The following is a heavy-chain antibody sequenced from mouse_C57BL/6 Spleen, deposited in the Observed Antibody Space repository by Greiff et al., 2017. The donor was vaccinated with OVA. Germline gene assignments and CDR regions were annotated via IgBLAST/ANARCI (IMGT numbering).Heavy chain of an antibody. V-gene: IGHV3-6*01. Sequence: EVKLMESGPGLVKPSQSLSLTCSVTGYSITSGYYWNWIRQFPGNKLEWMGYISYDGSNNYNPSLKNRISITRDTSKNQFFLKLNSVTTEDTATYYCAREIDDGYYDAMDYWGQGTSVTVSS. D-gene: IGHD2-3*01. CDR3: AREIDDGYYDAMDY. J-gene: IGHJ4*01. CDR2: ISYDGSN. CDR1: GYSITSGYY.